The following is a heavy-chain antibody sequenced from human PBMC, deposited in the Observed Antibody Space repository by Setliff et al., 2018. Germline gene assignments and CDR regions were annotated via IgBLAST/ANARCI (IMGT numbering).Heavy chain of an antibody. CDR1: GFTFSDHY. CDR3: AREGALGTDS. Sequence: LSLSCAASGFTFSDHYMTWIRQAPGKGLEWVSYISSSGSTIYSADSVRGRFTISRDNAKNSLFLQMNSLRAEDTAVYYCAREGALGTDSWGQGTLVTVSS. V-gene: IGHV3-11*01. CDR2: ISSSGSTI. D-gene: IGHD1-26*01. J-gene: IGHJ5*01.